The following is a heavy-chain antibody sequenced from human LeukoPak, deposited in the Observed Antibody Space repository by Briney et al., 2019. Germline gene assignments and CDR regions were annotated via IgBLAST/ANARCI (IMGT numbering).Heavy chain of an antibody. CDR2: IYYSGST. CDR3: ARIYCGGDCRGYYYHYYMDV. V-gene: IGHV4-59*08. CDR1: GGSISSYY. D-gene: IGHD2-21*02. J-gene: IGHJ6*03. Sequence: SETLSLTCTVSGGSISSYYWSWIRQPPGKGREWIGYIYYSGSTNYNPSLKSRVTISADTSKNQFSLKLSSVTAADTAVYYCARIYCGGDCRGYYYHYYMDVWGKGTTVTISS.